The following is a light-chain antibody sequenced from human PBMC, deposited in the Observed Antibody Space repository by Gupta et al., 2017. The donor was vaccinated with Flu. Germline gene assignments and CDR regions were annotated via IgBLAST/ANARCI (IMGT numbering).Light chain of an antibody. V-gene: IGLV2-14*01. CDR1: SSDVGGYNY. Sequence: QSALTQPASVSGSPGQSITISCTGTSSDVGGYNYVSWYQQHPGKAPKLMIYEVSNRPSGGSNRCSGSKSGNTDDMTSSGLQAEDEAEYYCRSYTSSSTRVFGTGTKVTVL. J-gene: IGLJ1*01. CDR2: EVS. CDR3: RSYTSSSTRV.